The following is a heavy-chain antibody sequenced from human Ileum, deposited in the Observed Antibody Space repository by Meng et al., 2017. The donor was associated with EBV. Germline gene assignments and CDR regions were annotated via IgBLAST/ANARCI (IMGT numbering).Heavy chain of an antibody. CDR3: AYYRVGRGGVGS. V-gene: IGHV4-61*01. CDR2: TYGSDI. J-gene: IGHJ4*02. Sequence: QVQLQESGPGLVKPSQPLSLTCSVSGGSVSSDSYPWSWIRQSPGRGLEWIGHTYGSDINYSPSFQSRVTISIDTAKNQLFLKLTSVTAADTAMYYCAYYRVGRGGVGSWGQGTLVTASS. CDR1: GGSVSSDSYP. D-gene: IGHD3-16*01.